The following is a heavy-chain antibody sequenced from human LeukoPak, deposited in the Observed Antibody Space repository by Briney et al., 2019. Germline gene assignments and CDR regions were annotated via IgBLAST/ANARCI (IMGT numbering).Heavy chain of an antibody. CDR1: GFTFSIYW. CDR2: INSDGSST. V-gene: IGHV3-74*01. J-gene: IGHJ4*02. Sequence: KPGGSLRLSCAASGFTFSIYWVHWVRQAPGKGLVWVSSINSDGSSTSYADSVKGRFTISRDNAKNTLYPRMNTLRAEDTAVYYCASLDYWGQGTPVTVSS. CDR3: ASLDY.